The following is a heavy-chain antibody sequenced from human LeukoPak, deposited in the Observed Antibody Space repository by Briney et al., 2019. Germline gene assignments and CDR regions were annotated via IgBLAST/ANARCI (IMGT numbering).Heavy chain of an antibody. V-gene: IGHV4-39*02. Sequence: SETLSLTCTVSGGSISTTGYYWAWIRQPPGKGLQWVASIYYSGSTYYNSSLKSRVTISVDTSKNQFSLKLSSMTAADTAVYYCASDKGYSNNYFDYWGQGTLVTVSS. CDR3: ASDKGYSNNYFDY. CDR1: GGSISTTGYY. D-gene: IGHD6-13*01. CDR2: IYYSGST. J-gene: IGHJ4*02.